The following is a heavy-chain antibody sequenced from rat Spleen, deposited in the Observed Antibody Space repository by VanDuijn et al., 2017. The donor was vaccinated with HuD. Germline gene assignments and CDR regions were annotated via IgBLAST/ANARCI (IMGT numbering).Heavy chain of an antibody. D-gene: IGHD4-3*01. V-gene: IGHV5-31*01. Sequence: EVQLVEPGGGLVQPGRSLKLSCVASGFTFNNYWMTWIRQAPGKGLEWVASITNTGGSTYYPDSVKGRFTISRDNAEAAVYLQMNSLRSEDTATYYCAVSGYGYWGHGVMVTVSS. CDR3: AVSGYGY. CDR2: ITNTGGST. CDR1: GFTFNNYW. J-gene: IGHJ2*01.